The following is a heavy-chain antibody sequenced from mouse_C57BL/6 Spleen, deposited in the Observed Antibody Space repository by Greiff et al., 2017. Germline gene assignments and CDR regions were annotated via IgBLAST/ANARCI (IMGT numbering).Heavy chain of an antibody. CDR1: GYTFTSYW. CDR3: ARWGRGTSYFDY. J-gene: IGHJ2*01. D-gene: IGHD3-3*01. CDR2: IDPSDSET. V-gene: IGHV1-52*01. Sequence: QVQLQQPGAELVRPGSSVKLSCKASGYTFTSYWMHWVKQRPIQGLEWIGNIDPSDSETHYNQKFKDKATLTVDKSSSTAYMQLTSLTSEDSAVYCCARWGRGTSYFDYWGQGTTLTVSS.